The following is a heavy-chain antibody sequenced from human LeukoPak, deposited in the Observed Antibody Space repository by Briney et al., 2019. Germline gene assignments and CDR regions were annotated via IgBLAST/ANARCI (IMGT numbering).Heavy chain of an antibody. CDR2: IIPIFGTA. Sequence: ASVKVSCKASGGTFSSYAISWVRQAPGQGLEWMGGIIPIFGTANYAQKFQGRVTMTEDTSTDTAYMELSSLRSEDTAVYYCATADLYYYYGMDVWGQGTTVTVSS. CDR3: ATADLYYYYGMDV. J-gene: IGHJ6*02. V-gene: IGHV1-69*06. CDR1: GGTFSSYA.